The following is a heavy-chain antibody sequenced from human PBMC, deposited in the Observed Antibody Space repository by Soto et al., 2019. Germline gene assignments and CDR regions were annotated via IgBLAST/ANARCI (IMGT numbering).Heavy chain of an antibody. CDR1: GFTFSSYT. J-gene: IGHJ3*02. CDR3: ATGGLMIVVVTDAFDI. D-gene: IGHD3-22*01. CDR2: ISGSGGST. Sequence: RGSLRLSCAASGFTFSSYTMSWVRQAPGKGLEWVSAISGSGGSTYYADSVKGRFTISRDNSKNTLCLQMNSLRAEDTAVYYCATGGLMIVVVTDAFDIWGQGTMVTVSS. V-gene: IGHV3-23*01.